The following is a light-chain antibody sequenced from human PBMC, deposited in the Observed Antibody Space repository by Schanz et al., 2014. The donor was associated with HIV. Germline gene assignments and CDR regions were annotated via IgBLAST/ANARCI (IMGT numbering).Light chain of an antibody. Sequence: DIQMTQSPSSVSASVGDRVTITCRASQGVSTWLAWYQQKPGKAPQLLISEASTLESGVPSRFSGTGSGTEFTLTISSLQPDDFATYYCLQYNNYAYTFGQGTQLEIK. CDR1: QGVSTW. J-gene: IGKJ2*01. CDR3: LQYNNYAYT. CDR2: EAS. V-gene: IGKV1-5*03.